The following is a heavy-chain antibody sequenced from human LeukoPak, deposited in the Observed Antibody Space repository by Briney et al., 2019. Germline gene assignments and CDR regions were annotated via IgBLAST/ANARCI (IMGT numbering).Heavy chain of an antibody. V-gene: IGHV3-66*01. CDR3: AGDYGSGNNWFDP. CDR1: GFTFSSYW. D-gene: IGHD3-10*01. Sequence: GGSLRLSCAASGFTFSSYWMNWVRQAPGKGLEWVSVTYTGGNSYYADSVKGRFIISRDISKNTLYLQMNSLGAEDTAVYYCAGDYGSGNNWFDPWGQGTLVTVSS. J-gene: IGHJ5*02. CDR2: TYTGGNS.